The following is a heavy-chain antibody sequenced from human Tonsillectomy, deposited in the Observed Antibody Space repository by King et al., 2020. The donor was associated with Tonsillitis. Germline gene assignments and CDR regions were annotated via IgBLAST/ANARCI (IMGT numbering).Heavy chain of an antibody. V-gene: IGHV3-53*01. CDR2: IYSGGNT. CDR1: GFTVTSNY. Sequence: VQLVESGGGLIQPGGSLRLSCAASGFTVTSNYMSWVRQAPGKGLEWVSVIYSGGNTYYADSVKGRFTISRDNSKNTLYLQMNSLRAEDTAVYYCARETYDTSSYYSLDYYYGMDVRGQGTTVTVSS. D-gene: IGHD3-22*01. CDR3: ARETYDTSSYYSLDYYYGMDV. J-gene: IGHJ6*02.